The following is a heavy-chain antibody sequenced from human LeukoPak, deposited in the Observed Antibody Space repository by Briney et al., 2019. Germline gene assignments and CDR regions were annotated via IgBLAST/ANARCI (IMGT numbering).Heavy chain of an antibody. Sequence: SETLSLTCTVSGGSISTYYWTWIRQPAGKGPEWIGRIYSSGNTNYNPSLESRVTMSIDTSKHQFSLKLTSVTAADTAVYYCARERGILRGDSFDLWGQGTMVTVSS. J-gene: IGHJ3*01. D-gene: IGHD1-26*01. CDR3: ARERGILRGDSFDL. CDR1: GGSISTYY. CDR2: IYSSGNT. V-gene: IGHV4-4*07.